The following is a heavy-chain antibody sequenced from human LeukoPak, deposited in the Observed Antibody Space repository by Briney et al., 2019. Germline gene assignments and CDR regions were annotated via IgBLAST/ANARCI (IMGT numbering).Heavy chain of an antibody. CDR2: ISSSSSTI. CDR3: ARERVAKPDAFDI. Sequence: RGSLRLSCAASGFTFSSYSMNWVRQDPGKGLEWVSYISSSSSTIYYADSVKGRYTISRDNAKNSLYLQMNSLRAEDTAVYYCARERVAKPDAFDIWGQGTMVTVSS. D-gene: IGHD2-2*02. CDR1: GFTFSSYS. V-gene: IGHV3-48*04. J-gene: IGHJ3*02.